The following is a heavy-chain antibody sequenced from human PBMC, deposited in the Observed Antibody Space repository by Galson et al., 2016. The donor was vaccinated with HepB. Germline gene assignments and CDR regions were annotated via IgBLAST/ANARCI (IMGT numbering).Heavy chain of an antibody. CDR2: IYSGGTT. J-gene: IGHJ4*02. V-gene: IGHV3-66*01. D-gene: IGHD6-13*01. CDR1: GFTVSSTY. CDR3: AGRGASSSSWYSDYQYGMDF. Sequence: SLRLSCAASGFTVSSTYMNWVRQAPGKGLEWVSIIYSGGTTYQADSVKGRFTISRDNSNNTLYLQMNSLRHEDTAVYYCAGRGASSSSWYSDYQYGMDFWGRGALVTVSS.